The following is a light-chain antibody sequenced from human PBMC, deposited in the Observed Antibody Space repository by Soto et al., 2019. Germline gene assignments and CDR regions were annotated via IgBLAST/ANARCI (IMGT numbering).Light chain of an antibody. V-gene: IGKV3-11*01. CDR2: DAS. CDR3: QQRSNWPPYT. Sequence: EVVLTQSPATLSLSPGERATLSCRASQSVSTYLGWYQQRPGQAPRLLIYDASNRATGIPARFSGSGSGTDFTLTLTSLEPEDFAVYYCQQRSNWPPYTVGQGTKVDIX. CDR1: QSVSTY. J-gene: IGKJ2*01.